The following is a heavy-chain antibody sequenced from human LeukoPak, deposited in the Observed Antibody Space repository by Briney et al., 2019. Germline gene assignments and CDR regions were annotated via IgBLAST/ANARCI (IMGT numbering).Heavy chain of an antibody. J-gene: IGHJ4*02. V-gene: IGHV3-30*02. Sequence: GGSLRLSRAASGFTFSNYGMHWARQAPGKGLEWVAFLRRDGSDKYYADSVKGRFTISRDNSKNTVYLQMNSLRPEDTAVYYCAKDHIQNFDYWGQGTLVTVSS. CDR2: LRRDGSDK. CDR1: GFTFSNYG. CDR3: AKDHIQNFDY.